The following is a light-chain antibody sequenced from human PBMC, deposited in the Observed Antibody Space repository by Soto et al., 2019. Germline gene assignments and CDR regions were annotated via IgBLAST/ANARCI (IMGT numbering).Light chain of an antibody. CDR3: QQFDTLMT. CDR2: DAS. CDR1: QNINNY. V-gene: IGKV1-33*01. Sequence: DIQMTQSPSSLSASVGDRVTITCQASQNINNYLNWYQQKPGRAPKLLIYDASNLEAGVPSRFRGSGSGTDFTFTISRLQPEDIATYYCQQFDTLMTFGQGTRLEIK. J-gene: IGKJ5*01.